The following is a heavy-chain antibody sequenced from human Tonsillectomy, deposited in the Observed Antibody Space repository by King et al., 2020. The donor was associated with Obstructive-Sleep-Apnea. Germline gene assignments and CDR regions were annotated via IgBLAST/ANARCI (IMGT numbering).Heavy chain of an antibody. J-gene: IGHJ6*02. V-gene: IGHV3-9*01. Sequence: QLVQSGGGLVQPGRSLRLSCAASGFTFDDYAMHWVRQAPGKGLEWVSGISWNSGRIGYADSVKGRFTISRDNAKNSLYLQMNSLRAEDTAVYYCAKDIRGDYYYYYYGMDVWGQGTTVTVSS. CDR3: AKDIRGDYYYYYYGMDV. CDR2: ISWNSGRI. D-gene: IGHD3-10*01. CDR1: GFTFDDYA.